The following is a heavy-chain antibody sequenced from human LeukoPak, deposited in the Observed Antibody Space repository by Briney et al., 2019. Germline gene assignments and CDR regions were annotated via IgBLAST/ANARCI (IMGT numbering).Heavy chain of an antibody. CDR3: ASATTSIAVAGTDY. Sequence: GASVKVSCKASGYTFTSYGISGGRQAPGQGLEWMGWIRAYNGNTNYAQKLQGRVTMTTDTSTSTAYMELRSLRSDDTAVYYCASATTSIAVAGTDYWGQGTLVTVSS. CDR2: IRAYNGNT. D-gene: IGHD6-19*01. V-gene: IGHV1-18*01. J-gene: IGHJ4*02. CDR1: GYTFTSYG.